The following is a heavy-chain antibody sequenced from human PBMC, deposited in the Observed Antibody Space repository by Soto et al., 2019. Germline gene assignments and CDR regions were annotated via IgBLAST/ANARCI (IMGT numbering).Heavy chain of an antibody. CDR1: GFTFSTYA. V-gene: IGHV3-74*02. CDR2: INSDGSST. CDR3: ARADVDTAMATGYYYGMDV. J-gene: IGHJ6*02. Sequence: EVQLLESGRDLVQSGGSLRLSCAASGFTFSTYAMSWVRQAPGKGLEWVSRINSDGSSTSYADSVKGRFTISRDNAKNTLYLQMNSLRAEDTAVYYCARADVDTAMATGYYYGMDVWGQGTTVTVSS. D-gene: IGHD5-18*01.